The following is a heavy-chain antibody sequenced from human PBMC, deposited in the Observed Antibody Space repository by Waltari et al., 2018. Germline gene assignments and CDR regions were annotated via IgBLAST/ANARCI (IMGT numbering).Heavy chain of an antibody. V-gene: IGHV3-43D*04. CDR1: GFTFDEYA. J-gene: IGHJ3*02. D-gene: IGHD1-1*01. CDR3: AKDRVTEPQRGFTCDM. CDR2: ISGNGGFT. Sequence: EVQLVQSGGVVVQPGGSLRLSCAASGFTFDEYAMHWVRQAPGKGLDWVCLISGNGGFTYYPDALVGRVIVARDNSKNSLYLQVSGLRAEDTAVYYCAKDRVTEPQRGFTCDMGCQGTMVTVSS.